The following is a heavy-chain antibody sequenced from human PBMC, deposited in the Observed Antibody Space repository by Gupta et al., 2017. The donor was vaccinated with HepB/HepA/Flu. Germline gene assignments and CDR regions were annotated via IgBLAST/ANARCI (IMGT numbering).Heavy chain of an antibody. CDR1: GFTFSSYA. CDR2: ISYDGSYK. CDR3: ARDGYEYYYDSSGFEIDY. Sequence: QVQLVESGGGVVQPGRSLRLSCAASGFTFSSYAMHWVRQAPGKGLEWVAVISYDGSYKYYADSVKGRFTISRDNSKNTLYLQMNSLRAEDTAVYYCARDGYEYYYDSSGFEIDYWGQGTLVTVSS. V-gene: IGHV3-30-3*01. D-gene: IGHD3-22*01. J-gene: IGHJ4*02.